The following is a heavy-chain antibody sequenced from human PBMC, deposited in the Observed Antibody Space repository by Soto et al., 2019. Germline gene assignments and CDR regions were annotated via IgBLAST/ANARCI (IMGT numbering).Heavy chain of an antibody. J-gene: IGHJ4*02. CDR3: ARQPRGPGYGERGLYFDH. D-gene: IGHD3-16*01. CDR1: GGSTNSRNDY. V-gene: IGHV4-39*01. CDR2: VYYSGST. Sequence: PSETLSLTCTVSGGSTNSRNDYWGWIRQPPGRGLEWIGSVYYSGSTHDNPSLQSRVSISVDTSRNQFSLNLISVTAADTAVYFCARQPRGPGYGERGLYFDHLGQGTLVTVSS.